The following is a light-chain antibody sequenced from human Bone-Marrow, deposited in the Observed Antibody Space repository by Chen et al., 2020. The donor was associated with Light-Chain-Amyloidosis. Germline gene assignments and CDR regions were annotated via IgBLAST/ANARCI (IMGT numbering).Light chain of an antibody. CDR2: SAC. Sequence: IKLTQSPSSLSASVGDRVTITCRTRQDISTSLDCYQQKPGEAPKLLLYSACTLQSGVPSRFSGSGDRTVFTLAISSLQPKVFATFYCQQLSRYPITSGQGTRLDI. CDR1: QDISTS. CDR3: QQLSRYPIT. J-gene: IGKJ5*01. V-gene: IGKV1-9*01.